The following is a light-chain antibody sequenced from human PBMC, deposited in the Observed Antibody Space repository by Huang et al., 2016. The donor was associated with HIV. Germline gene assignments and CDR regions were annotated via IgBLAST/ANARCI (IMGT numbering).Light chain of an antibody. V-gene: IGKV1-5*03. CDR1: QSISTW. CDR3: QQYNSFSFT. Sequence: DIQMTQSPSTLSASVGDRVTITCRAIQSISTWLAWYQQIPGRAPKLLIYKASNLETGVPSRFSGSGSGTEFTLTISSLQPDDFATYYCQQYNSFSFTFGPGTKVNIK. J-gene: IGKJ3*01. CDR2: KAS.